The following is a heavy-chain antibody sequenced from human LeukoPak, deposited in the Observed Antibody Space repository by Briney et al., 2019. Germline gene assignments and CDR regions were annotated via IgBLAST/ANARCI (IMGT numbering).Heavy chain of an antibody. V-gene: IGHV3-30*01. Sequence: GGSLRLSCVASGFPLSRNAMHWVRQAPGKGLEWVAVTSPDGSEQYYADSVMGRFTISRDNSKNTVFLQMNSLTTEDTALYSCFTGSEFYYDSWGQGTLVTVSS. CDR1: GFPLSRNA. D-gene: IGHD1-14*01. CDR2: TSPDGSEQ. CDR3: FTGSEFYYDS. J-gene: IGHJ4*02.